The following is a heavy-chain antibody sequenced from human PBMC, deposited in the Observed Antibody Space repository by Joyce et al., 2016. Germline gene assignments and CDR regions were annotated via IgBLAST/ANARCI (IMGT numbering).Heavy chain of an antibody. CDR3: ARALVPAAAFDF. Sequence: QVQLVQSGAEVKKPGASVRVSCKASGYAFISYYVHWVRQAPGQGLDGMGIINAGGGGTNYAQKFLGRVTLNRDTSTNTVYLDLSSLRSEDTAIYYCARALVPAAAFDFWGQGTLVTVSS. J-gene: IGHJ4*02. CDR1: GYAFISYY. CDR2: INAGGGGT. V-gene: IGHV1-46*01. D-gene: IGHD2-2*01.